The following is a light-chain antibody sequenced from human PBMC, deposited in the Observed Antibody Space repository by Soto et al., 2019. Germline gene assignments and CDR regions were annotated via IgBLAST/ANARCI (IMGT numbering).Light chain of an antibody. J-gene: IGKJ4*01. V-gene: IGKV3-20*01. Sequence: EFVLTQSPGTLSLSPGERATLSCRASQTVRNNYLAWYQQKPGQAPRLLIYDASSRATGIPDRFSGGGSGIDFTLTLSRLETEDFAVYYCQQFSSYPLTFGGGPKVDIK. CDR3: QQFSSYPLT. CDR1: QTVRNNY. CDR2: DAS.